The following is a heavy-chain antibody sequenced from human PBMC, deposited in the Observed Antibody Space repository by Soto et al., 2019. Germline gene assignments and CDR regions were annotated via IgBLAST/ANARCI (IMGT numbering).Heavy chain of an antibody. CDR3: ARDSYYYDSSGSHGAFDI. CDR1: GGSISSYY. V-gene: IGHV4-59*01. CDR2: IYYSGST. Sequence: PSETLSLTCTVSGGSISSYYWSWIRQPPGKGLEWIGYIYYSGSTNYNPSLKSRVTISVDTSKNQFSLKLSSVTAADTAVYYCARDSYYYDSSGSHGAFDIWGQGTMVTVS. D-gene: IGHD3-22*01. J-gene: IGHJ3*02.